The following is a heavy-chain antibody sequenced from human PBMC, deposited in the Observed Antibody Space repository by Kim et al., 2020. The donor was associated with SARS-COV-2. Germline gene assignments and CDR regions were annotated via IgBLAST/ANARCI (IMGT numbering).Heavy chain of an antibody. Sequence: GGSLRLSCAASGFTFSSYWMHGVRQAPGKGLVWVSRINRDGSRISYADSVKGRFTISRDNAKNTLYLQMNSRRAEDTAVYYCARGHLGELSSNDYWGQGT. J-gene: IGHJ4*02. CDR2: INRDGSRI. V-gene: IGHV3-74*01. CDR1: GFTFSSYW. D-gene: IGHD3-16*02. CDR3: ARGHLGELSSNDY.